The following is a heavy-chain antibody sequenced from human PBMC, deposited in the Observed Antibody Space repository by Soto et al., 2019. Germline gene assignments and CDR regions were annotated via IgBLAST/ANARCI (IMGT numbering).Heavy chain of an antibody. J-gene: IGHJ4*02. V-gene: IGHV3-30*18. CDR3: AKDWKYCSGGSCYSLFDY. CDR1: GFTFSSYG. CDR2: ISYDGSNK. D-gene: IGHD2-15*01. Sequence: QVQLVESGGGVVQPGRSLRLSCAASGFTFSSYGMHWVRQAPGKGLEWVAVISYDGSNKYYADSVKGRFTISRDNSKNTLYLQMNRLRAEDTAVYYCAKDWKYCSGGSCYSLFDYWGQGTLVTVSS.